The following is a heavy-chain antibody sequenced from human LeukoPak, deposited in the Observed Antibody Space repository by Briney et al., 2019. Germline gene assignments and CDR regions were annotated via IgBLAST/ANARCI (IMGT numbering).Heavy chain of an antibody. V-gene: IGHV3-21*04. Sequence: GPSLSLSRAPSGFSFSGNSTNCVRRAPGKWLEWVSSIRISRGYINQPASVKGPSTLSRDKSKNSLYLQMSSMRDEDTAVYYCARDHNCYDSGKGFDPWGQGTLVTVSS. CDR3: ARDHNCYDSGKGFDP. CDR2: IRISRGYI. D-gene: IGHD3-10*01. J-gene: IGHJ5*02. CDR1: GFSFSGNS.